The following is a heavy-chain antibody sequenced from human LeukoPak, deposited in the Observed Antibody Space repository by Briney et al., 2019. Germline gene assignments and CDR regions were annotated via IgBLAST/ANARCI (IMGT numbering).Heavy chain of an antibody. V-gene: IGHV1-69*06. CDR1: GGTFSSYA. Sequence: GALVKVSCKASGGTFSSYAISWVRQAPGQGLEWMGGIIPIFSTANYAQKFQGRVTITADKSTSTAYMELSSLRSEDTAVYYCAGGYDFWSGPHPPQDTYYYYYYMDVWGKGTTVTVSS. J-gene: IGHJ6*03. CDR2: IIPIFSTA. D-gene: IGHD3-3*01. CDR3: AGGYDFWSGPHPPQDTYYYYYYMDV.